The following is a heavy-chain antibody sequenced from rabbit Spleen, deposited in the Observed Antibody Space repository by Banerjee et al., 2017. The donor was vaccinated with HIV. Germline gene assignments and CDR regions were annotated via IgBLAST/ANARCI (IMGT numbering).Heavy chain of an antibody. D-gene: IGHD6-1*01. CDR1: GFSFSSSYF. CDR2: IVTGDGHT. J-gene: IGHJ4*01. Sequence: QSLEESGGDLVKPGASLTLTCTASGFSFSSSYFMCWVRQAPGKGLEWIACIVTGDGHTYYANWAKGRFTISKTSSTVTLQMTSLTAADTATYFCARDLRDTAYGYGVFNLWGPGTLVTVS. CDR3: ARDLRDTAYGYGVFNL. V-gene: IGHV1S40*01.